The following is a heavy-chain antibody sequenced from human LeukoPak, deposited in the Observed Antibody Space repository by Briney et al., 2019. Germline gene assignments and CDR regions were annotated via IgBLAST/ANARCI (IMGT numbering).Heavy chain of an antibody. D-gene: IGHD1-1*01. CDR1: GFTFSDYY. CDR3: ARELNWNLDY. J-gene: IGHJ4*02. CDR2: ISGSGSVI. Sequence: SGGSLRLSCAASGFTFSDYYMTWIRHAPGKGLETVAYISGSGSVIVYADSVKGRFTISRDNAKNSLYPQMNSLRAEDTAVYYCARELNWNLDYWGQGTLVTVSS. V-gene: IGHV3-11*04.